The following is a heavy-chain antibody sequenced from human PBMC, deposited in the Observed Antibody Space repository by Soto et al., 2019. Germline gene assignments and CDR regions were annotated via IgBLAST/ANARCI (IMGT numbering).Heavy chain of an antibody. V-gene: IGHV4-31*03. CDR1: GGSISSGGYY. Sequence: QVQLQESGPGLVKPLQTLSLTCTVSGGSISSGGYYWSWIRQHPGKGLEWIGYIYYSGSTYYNPSLKSRVTISVDTSKNQFSLKLSSVTAADTAVYYCARDATVTHYYYGMDVWGQGTTVTVSS. J-gene: IGHJ6*02. CDR2: IYYSGST. CDR3: ARDATVTHYYYGMDV. D-gene: IGHD4-17*01.